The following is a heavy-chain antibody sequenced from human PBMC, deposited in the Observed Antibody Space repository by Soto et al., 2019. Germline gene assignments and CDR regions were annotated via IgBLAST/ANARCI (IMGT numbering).Heavy chain of an antibody. J-gene: IGHJ6*02. CDR2: ISGYNGDT. Sequence: QGHLVESGAEVRKPGASVKVSCKASGYTFTRHGISWVRQAPGQALEWMGWISGYNGDTNYAQNLQGRVTMTIDTSTTTAYMELRTLTSDHTAVSYCAKNGQPPYYYYGLDVWGQGTTLTVS. V-gene: IGHV1-18*01. CDR1: GYTFTRHG. D-gene: IGHD2-8*01. CDR3: AKNGQPPYYYYGLDV.